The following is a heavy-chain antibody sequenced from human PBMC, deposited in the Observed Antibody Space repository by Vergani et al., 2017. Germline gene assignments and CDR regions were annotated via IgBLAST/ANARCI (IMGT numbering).Heavy chain of an antibody. CDR3: TRSDAHGSGRNDAFDI. D-gene: IGHD3-10*01. Sequence: QVQLQESGPGLVKPSETLSLTFTVPGYPISSGYYWGWIRHPPGKGLEWIGIIYYSGSTYYNPSLKSRVTISVDTSKNQFSLKLRSETAADTVVYYCTRSDAHGSGRNDAFDIWGQGTMVTVSS. V-gene: IGHV4-38-2*02. CDR2: IYYSGST. J-gene: IGHJ3*02. CDR1: GYPISSGYY.